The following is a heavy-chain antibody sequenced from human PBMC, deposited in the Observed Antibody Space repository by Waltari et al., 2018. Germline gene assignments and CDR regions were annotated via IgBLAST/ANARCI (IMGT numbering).Heavy chain of an antibody. J-gene: IGHJ4*01. CDR2: IRRDGSQT. Sequence: EVQLMESGGGLVQPGGSLRLSCAASGFPFSTYWMTWVRQAPGKGLEWVANIRRDGSQTHYLDSVKGRFTISRDNAKNSLYLQMNSLGADDTAVYYCARDDSPGDSSAWYDLFDFCG. D-gene: IGHD6-19*01. CDR1: GFPFSTYW. CDR3: ARDDSPGDSSAWYDLFDF. V-gene: IGHV3-7*01.